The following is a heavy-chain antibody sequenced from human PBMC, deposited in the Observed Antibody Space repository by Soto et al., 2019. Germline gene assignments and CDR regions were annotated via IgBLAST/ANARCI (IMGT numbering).Heavy chain of an antibody. D-gene: IGHD3-9*01. CDR3: AREAYYDMLTGLFDP. CDR1: GYTFTSYG. J-gene: IGHJ5*02. CDR2: ISAYNGNT. Sequence: QVQLVQSGAEVKKPGASVKVSCKASGYTFTSYGISWVRQAPGQGLEWMGWISAYNGNTNYAQKLQGRGTMTTDTSTSPPYMELRSLRSDDTAVYYCAREAYYDMLTGLFDPWGQGTLVTVSS. V-gene: IGHV1-18*01.